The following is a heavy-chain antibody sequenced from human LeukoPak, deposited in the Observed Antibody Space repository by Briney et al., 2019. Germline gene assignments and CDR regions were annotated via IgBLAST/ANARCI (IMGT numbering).Heavy chain of an antibody. Sequence: RPSETQSLTCTVSAGSISSSDYYWGWIRQSPGKGLEWIGRISHSGNTYYNPPLKSRVTISVDTSKNHFSLRLSSVTAADTAVYYCARLTHSYYSDTSGYYPYYYMDVWGKGTRVTVSS. CDR3: ARLTHSYYSDTSGYYPYYYMDV. CDR1: AGSISSSDYY. CDR2: ISHSGNT. J-gene: IGHJ6*03. V-gene: IGHV4-39*02. D-gene: IGHD3-22*01.